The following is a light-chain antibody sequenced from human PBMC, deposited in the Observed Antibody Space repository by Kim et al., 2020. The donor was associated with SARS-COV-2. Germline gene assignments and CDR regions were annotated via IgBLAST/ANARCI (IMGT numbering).Light chain of an antibody. V-gene: IGLV2-11*01. J-gene: IGLJ2*01. Sequence: GQSVTICWTGTSSGVGGYNYVAWYQQHPGKAPKLMIYDVSKRPSGVPDRFSGSKSGNTASLTISGLQAEDEADYYCCSYAGSYGVVFGGGTQLTVL. CDR3: CSYAGSYGVV. CDR2: DVS. CDR1: SSGVGGYNY.